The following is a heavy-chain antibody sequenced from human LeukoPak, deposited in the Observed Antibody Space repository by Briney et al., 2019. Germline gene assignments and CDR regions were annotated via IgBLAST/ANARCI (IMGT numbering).Heavy chain of an antibody. CDR2: ISYDGSNK. CDR1: GFTFSSYG. J-gene: IGHJ6*02. Sequence: TGGSLRLSCAASGFTFSSYGMHRVRQAPGKGLEWVAVISYDGSNKYYADSVKGRFTISRDNSKNTLYLQMNSLRAEDTAVYYCAKDAVPYGMDVWGQGTTVTVSS. V-gene: IGHV3-30*18. D-gene: IGHD6-19*01. CDR3: AKDAVPYGMDV.